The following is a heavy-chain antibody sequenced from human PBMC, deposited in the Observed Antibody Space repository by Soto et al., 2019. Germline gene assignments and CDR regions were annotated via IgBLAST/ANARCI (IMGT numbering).Heavy chain of an antibody. CDR3: EKGSGSSSWFPFDY. Sequence: SLRLSCTASGFTFDDYAMHWVRQRPGKGLEWVSGISYNTGSIGYADSVKGRFTISRDNARKSLYLQMNSLKSEDTALYFCEKGSGSSSWFPFDYWGQGMLVTVSS. V-gene: IGHV3-9*01. CDR1: GFTFDDYA. D-gene: IGHD6-13*01. J-gene: IGHJ4*02. CDR2: ISYNTGSI.